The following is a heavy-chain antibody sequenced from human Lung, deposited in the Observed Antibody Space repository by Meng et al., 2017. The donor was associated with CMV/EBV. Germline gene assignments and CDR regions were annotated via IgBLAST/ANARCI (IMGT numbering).Heavy chain of an antibody. Sequence: ASXXVSXKASGYTFTGYNIHWVRQAPGQGLEWMGWINPNIGDTNYAQKFQGRVTLTGDTSISTAYMELSRLKSDDTAVFFCARLFHTSLGTNYYYGMDVWGQGTTVTVSS. D-gene: IGHD3/OR15-3a*01. V-gene: IGHV1-2*02. CDR3: ARLFHTSLGTNYYYGMDV. CDR2: INPNIGDT. J-gene: IGHJ6*02. CDR1: GYTFTGYN.